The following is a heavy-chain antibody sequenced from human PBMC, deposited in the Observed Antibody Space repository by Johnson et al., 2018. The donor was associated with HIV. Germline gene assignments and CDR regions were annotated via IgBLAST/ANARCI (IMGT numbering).Heavy chain of an antibody. V-gene: IGHV3-30-3*01. Sequence: QVQLVESGGGVVQPGRSLRLACAASAFTFSNYAMHWVRQAPGKGLEWVAVISYDGSSKYYAESLKGRISISRDNSMNTLYLQMNSLRAEDTAVYYCAKTHSGSYYDAFDIWGQGTMVTVSS. CDR1: AFTFSNYA. J-gene: IGHJ3*02. D-gene: IGHD1-26*01. CDR2: ISYDGSSK. CDR3: AKTHSGSYYDAFDI.